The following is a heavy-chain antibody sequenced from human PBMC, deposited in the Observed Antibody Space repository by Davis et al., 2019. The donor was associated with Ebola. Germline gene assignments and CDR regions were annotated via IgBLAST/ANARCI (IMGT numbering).Heavy chain of an antibody. CDR3: AKEGGSYAPDY. Sequence: GESLKISCAASGFTFSSYGMSWVRQAPGKGLEWVSAINGGGGTTYYADSVKGRFTISRDNSKNTLYLQMNSLRAEDTAVYYCAKEGGSYAPDYWGQGTLVTVSS. V-gene: IGHV3-23*01. D-gene: IGHD1-26*01. CDR2: INGGGGTT. CDR1: GFTFSSYG. J-gene: IGHJ4*02.